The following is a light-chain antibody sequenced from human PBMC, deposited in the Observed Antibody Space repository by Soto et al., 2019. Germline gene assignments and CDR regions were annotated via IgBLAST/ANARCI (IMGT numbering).Light chain of an antibody. V-gene: IGLV1-40*01. CDR3: QSYDSSLSENVI. CDR2: GNN. CDR1: SSNIGAGYD. Sequence: QSVLTQPPSVSGAPGQRVTISCTGSSSNIGAGYDVHWYQQLPGTAPKLLIYGNNNRTSGVPDRFSGSKSGTSASLAIAGLQAEDEADYYCQSYDSSLSENVIFGGGTKLTVL. J-gene: IGLJ2*01.